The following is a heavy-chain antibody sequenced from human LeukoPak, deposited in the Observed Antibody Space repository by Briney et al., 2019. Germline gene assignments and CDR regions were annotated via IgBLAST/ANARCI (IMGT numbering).Heavy chain of an antibody. V-gene: IGHV1-18*01. CDR2: ISAYNGNT. Sequence: ASVKVSCKASGYTFTSYGISWVRQAPGQGLEWMGWISAYNGNTNYAQKLQGRVTMTTDTSTSTAYMELRSLRSDDTAVYYCAREHRYSGSFRYFDYWGQGTLVTVSS. CDR1: GYTFTSYG. J-gene: IGHJ4*02. CDR3: AREHRYSGSFRYFDY. D-gene: IGHD1-26*01.